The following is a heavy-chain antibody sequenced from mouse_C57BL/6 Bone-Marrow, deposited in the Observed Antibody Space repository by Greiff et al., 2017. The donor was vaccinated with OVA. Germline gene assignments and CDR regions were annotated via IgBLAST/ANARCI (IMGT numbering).Heavy chain of an antibody. D-gene: IGHD1-1*01. Sequence: VQLQQSGAELVMPGASVKLSCKASGYTFTSYWMHWVKQRPGQGLEWIGEIDPSDSYTNYNQKFKGKSTLTVDKSSSTAYMQLSSLTSEDSAVYYCARGTLLLRAWFAYWGQGTLVTVSA. CDR3: ARGTLLLRAWFAY. CDR1: GYTFTSYW. V-gene: IGHV1-69*01. J-gene: IGHJ3*01. CDR2: IDPSDSYT.